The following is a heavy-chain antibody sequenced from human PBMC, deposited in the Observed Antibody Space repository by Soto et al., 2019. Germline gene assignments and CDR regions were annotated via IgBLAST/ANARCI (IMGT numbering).Heavy chain of an antibody. Sequence: QVQLVQSGVEVKKPGSSVKVSCKAAGGSFSIYTVFWVRQAPGQGLEWMGRIIPMFDIANYAQNFQGRVTFNSDKFTDTVSMEMLNLRSDDTAGYYCTLGRGSAEVFDIWGQGTLVTVSS. CDR3: TLGRGSAEVFDI. J-gene: IGHJ3*02. V-gene: IGHV1-69*02. CDR1: GGSFSIYT. CDR2: IIPMFDIA.